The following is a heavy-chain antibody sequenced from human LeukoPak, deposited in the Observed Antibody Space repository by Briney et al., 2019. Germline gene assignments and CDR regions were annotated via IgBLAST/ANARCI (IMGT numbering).Heavy chain of an antibody. J-gene: IGHJ4*02. CDR3: ARVRSGVPAAPFDY. D-gene: IGHD2-2*01. CDR1: GGSISSGGYY. CDR2: IYHSGST. V-gene: IGHV4-30-2*01. Sequence: SQTLSLTCTVSGGSISSGGYYWSCIRQPPGKGLECIGYIYHSGSTYYNPSLKSRVTISVDTSKNQFSLKLSSVTAADTAVYYCARVRSGVPAAPFDYWGQGTLVTVSS.